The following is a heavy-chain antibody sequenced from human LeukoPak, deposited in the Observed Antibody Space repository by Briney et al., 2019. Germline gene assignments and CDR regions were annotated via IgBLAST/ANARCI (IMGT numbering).Heavy chain of an antibody. Sequence: SETLSLTCTVSGGSISSSSYYWGWIRQPPGKVLEWIGSIYYSGSTYYNPSLKSRVTISVDTSKNQFSLKLSSVTAADTAVYYCARPIPGYYYYYMDVWGKGTTVTVSS. D-gene: IGHD2-2*02. CDR2: IYYSGST. CDR1: GGSISSSSYY. CDR3: ARPIPGYYYYYMDV. J-gene: IGHJ6*03. V-gene: IGHV4-39*01.